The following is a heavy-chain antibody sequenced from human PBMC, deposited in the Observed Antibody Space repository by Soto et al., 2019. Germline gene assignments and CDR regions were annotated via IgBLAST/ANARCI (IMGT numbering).Heavy chain of an antibody. Sequence: SETLSLTCGVYGGSFSAYSWTWLRQSPGKGLEWIGEITHGGSTDYNPALKSRLVMSVDTSKNQFSPRVTSVTAADAAVYFCARARFDSWSHIYYGLDVWGQGATVTVSS. CDR1: GGSFSAYS. J-gene: IGHJ6*02. CDR2: ITHGGST. CDR3: ARARFDSWSHIYYGLDV. D-gene: IGHD3-3*01. V-gene: IGHV4-34*01.